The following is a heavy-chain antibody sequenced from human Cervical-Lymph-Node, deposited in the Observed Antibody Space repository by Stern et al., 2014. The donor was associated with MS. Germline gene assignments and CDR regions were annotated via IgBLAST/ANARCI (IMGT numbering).Heavy chain of an antibody. Sequence: QMQLVQSGPEVKKPGTSVKVSCKASGFTFTSSAVQWVRQARGQRLEWIGWIVVGRGETTYAQKFQERVTITRDMSTSTAYMELSSLRSEDTAVYYCAATSHVGYFDYWGQGTLVTVSS. J-gene: IGHJ4*02. V-gene: IGHV1-58*01. CDR3: AATSHVGYFDY. D-gene: IGHD1-26*01. CDR2: IVVGRGET. CDR1: GFTFTSSA.